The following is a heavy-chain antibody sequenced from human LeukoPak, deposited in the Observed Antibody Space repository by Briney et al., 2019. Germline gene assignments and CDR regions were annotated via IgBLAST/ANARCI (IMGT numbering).Heavy chain of an antibody. V-gene: IGHV3-48*03. Sequence: PGGSQRLSCAASGFTFSSYEMNWVRQAPGKGLEWVSYISSSGSTIYYADSVKGRFTISRDNAKNSLYLQMNSLRAEDTAVYYCAREGVGDSSGTYYFDYWGKGTPVSSSS. CDR3: AREGVGDSSGTYYFDY. CDR1: GFTFSSYE. J-gene: IGHJ4*02. D-gene: IGHD6-19*01. CDR2: ISSSGSTI.